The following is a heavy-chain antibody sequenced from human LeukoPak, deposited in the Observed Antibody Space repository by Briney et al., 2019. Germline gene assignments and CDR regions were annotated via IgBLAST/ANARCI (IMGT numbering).Heavy chain of an antibody. V-gene: IGHV4-59*01. D-gene: IGHD4-11*01. J-gene: IGHJ5*02. CDR2: IYYSGST. Sequence: SETLSLTCTVSGGSISSYYWSCIRQPPGKGLEWIGYIYYSGSTNYNPSLKSRVTISVDTSKNQFSLKLSSVTAADTAVYYCARVIPDTVTTGWFDPWGQGTLVTVSS. CDR1: GGSISSYY. CDR3: ARVIPDTVTTGWFDP.